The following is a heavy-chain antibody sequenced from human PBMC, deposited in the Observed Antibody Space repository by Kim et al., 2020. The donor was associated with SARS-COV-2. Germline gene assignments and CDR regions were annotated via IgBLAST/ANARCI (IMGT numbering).Heavy chain of an antibody. CDR1: GGSISSYD. CDR2: IYYSGST. CDR3: ARGYFGWLPLN. V-gene: IGHV4-59*13. J-gene: IGHJ4*02. Sequence: SETLSLTCTVSGGSISSYDWSWIRQPPGKGLEWIGYIYYSGSTNYNPSLKSRVTITVDTSKNQFSLKLSSVTAADTAVYYCARGYFGWLPLNWGQGTLVTVSP. D-gene: IGHD5-12*01.